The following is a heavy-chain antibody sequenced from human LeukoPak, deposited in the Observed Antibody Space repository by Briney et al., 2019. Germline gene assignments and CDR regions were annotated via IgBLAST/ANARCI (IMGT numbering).Heavy chain of an antibody. D-gene: IGHD2-21*02. V-gene: IGHV1-2*02. CDR2: INPHSGGT. CDR1: GFTFTGYY. CDR3: VREGNELLSKNFDY. J-gene: IGHJ4*02. Sequence: ASVKVSCKASGFTFTGYYIHWVRQAPGQGLEWMGYINPHSGGTSSPQKFQGRVTMTTDTSISAAYMELSSLISDDTAMYYCVREGNELLSKNFDYWGQGTLVTISS.